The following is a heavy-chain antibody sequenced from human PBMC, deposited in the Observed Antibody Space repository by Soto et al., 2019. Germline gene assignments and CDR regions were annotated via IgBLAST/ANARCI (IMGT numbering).Heavy chain of an antibody. V-gene: IGHV3-9*01. CDR1: GFTFDDYA. CDR3: AKDIQHTDYGDYGYYYYGMDV. Sequence: GGSLRLSCAASGFTFDDYAMHWVRQAPGKGLEWVSGISWNSGSIGYADSVKGRFTISRDNAKNSLYLQMNSLRAEDTALYYCAKDIQHTDYGDYGYYYYGMDVWGQGTTVTISS. D-gene: IGHD4-17*01. J-gene: IGHJ6*02. CDR2: ISWNSGSI.